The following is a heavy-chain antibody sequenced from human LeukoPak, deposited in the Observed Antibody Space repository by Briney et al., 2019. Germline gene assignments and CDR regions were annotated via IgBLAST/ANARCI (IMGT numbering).Heavy chain of an antibody. D-gene: IGHD5-12*01. Sequence: PSETLSLTCTVSGGPLTRSLSYWGWIRRPPGKGREWIGNIYYTGSTDYSPSFESRAAMSVDTSKNQFSLQLRSVTAADTAVYYCARLNSGYEDYYFDDWGQGTLVTVSS. J-gene: IGHJ4*02. V-gene: IGHV4-39*01. CDR1: GGPLTRSLSY. CDR3: ARLNSGYEDYYFDD. CDR2: IYYTGST.